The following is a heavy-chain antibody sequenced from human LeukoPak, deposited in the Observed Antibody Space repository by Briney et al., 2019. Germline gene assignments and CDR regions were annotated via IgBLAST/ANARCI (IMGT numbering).Heavy chain of an antibody. D-gene: IGHD3-10*01. CDR2: IYGNGAGA. CDR3: AKLGVRSSAGEDY. CDR1: GLSFSTDV. J-gene: IGHJ4*02. Sequence: SGRSLRLSCAASGLSFSTDVMYWVRQAPGKGLEWVSAIYGNGAGASYADSVKGRFTISRDNSKNTLYLQMDNLRPEDTALYYCAKLGVRSSAGEDYWGQGTLVTVSS. V-gene: IGHV3-23*01.